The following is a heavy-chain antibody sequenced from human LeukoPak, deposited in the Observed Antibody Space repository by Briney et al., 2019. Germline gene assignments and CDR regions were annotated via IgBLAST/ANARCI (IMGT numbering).Heavy chain of an antibody. D-gene: IGHD4-23*01. CDR1: GGSISSSSYY. CDR2: IYYSGST. CDR3: ARVPKLTTVVTLGQLVWFDP. Sequence: SETLSLTCTVSGGSISSSSYYWGWIRQPPGKGLEWIGSIYYSGSTYYNPSLKSRVTISVDTSKNQLSLKLSSVTAADTAVYYCARVPKLTTVVTLGQLVWFDPWGQGTLVTVSS. V-gene: IGHV4-39*01. J-gene: IGHJ5*02.